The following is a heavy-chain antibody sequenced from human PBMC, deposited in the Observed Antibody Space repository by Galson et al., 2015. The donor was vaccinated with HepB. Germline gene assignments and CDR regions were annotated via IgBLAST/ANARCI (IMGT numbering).Heavy chain of an antibody. V-gene: IGHV1-18*04. Sequence: SVKVSCKASGYTFTVNGISWVRQAPGQGLEWMGWISGNSGGTKYAQNRQGRVTLTRNTSTSTAYPELRSLRTDDTATYYCARDRDYRFDYWGQGTLVPVSS. J-gene: IGHJ4*02. CDR2: ISGNSGGT. CDR3: ARDRDYRFDY. CDR1: GYTFTVNG. D-gene: IGHD4/OR15-4a*01.